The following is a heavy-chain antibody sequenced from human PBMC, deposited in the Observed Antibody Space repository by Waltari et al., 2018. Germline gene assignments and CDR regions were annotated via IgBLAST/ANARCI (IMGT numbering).Heavy chain of an antibody. CDR3: ARAVRNQLLSDP. CDR2: MNPISGNT. V-gene: IGHV1-8*02. D-gene: IGHD2-2*01. CDR1: GLSFTPYD. Sequence: QVQLVQSGAEVKKPGASVKVSCWASGLSFTPYDITGARLAPGQGLERMGWMNPISGNTNSAQKFQGRVSMTGDPSMNTAYMELSSLTFDDTAVYYCARAVRNQLLSDPWGQGTLVVVSS. J-gene: IGHJ5*02.